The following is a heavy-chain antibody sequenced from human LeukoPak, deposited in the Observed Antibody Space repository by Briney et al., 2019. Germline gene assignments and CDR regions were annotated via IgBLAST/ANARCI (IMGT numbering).Heavy chain of an antibody. D-gene: IGHD6-19*01. CDR1: GYTFTSYG. CDR2: ISAYNGNT. Sequence: GASVKVSCKASGYTFTSYGISWVRQAPGQGLEWMGWISAYNGNTHYAQKLQGRVTMTTDTSTSTVYMELRSLRSDDTAMYYCARGGRQQWLISFDYWGQGTLVTVSS. J-gene: IGHJ4*02. V-gene: IGHV1-18*01. CDR3: ARGGRQQWLISFDY.